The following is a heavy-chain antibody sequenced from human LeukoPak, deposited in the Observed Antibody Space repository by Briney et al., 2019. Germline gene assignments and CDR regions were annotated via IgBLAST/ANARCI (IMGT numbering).Heavy chain of an antibody. V-gene: IGHV4-4*02. Sequence: SETLSLTCAVSGGSISSNNWWGWVRQPPGKGLGWIGENYHSGSPNYNPSLKSRVTISVDKSRNHFSLNLSSVTAADTAVYYCARVNINNWHSCDYWGQGTLVTVSS. CDR2: NYHSGSP. CDR3: ARVNINNWHSCDY. D-gene: IGHD1-1*01. CDR1: GGSISSNNW. J-gene: IGHJ4*02.